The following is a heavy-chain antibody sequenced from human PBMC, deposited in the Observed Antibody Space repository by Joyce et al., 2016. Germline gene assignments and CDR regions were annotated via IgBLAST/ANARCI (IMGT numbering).Heavy chain of an antibody. CDR1: GFTFSSYG. J-gene: IGHJ3*02. CDR2: IWNDGSIK. Sequence: QVQLVESGGGVVQPGRSLRLSCTASGFTFSSYGIHWVRQAPGKGREWVELIWNDGSIKYYADSVKGRFTISRDNSKNTLYLQMNSLRAEDTAVYTCAKDGGLGTLRSGAFDIWGQGTMVTVSS. CDR3: AKDGGLGTLRSGAFDI. D-gene: IGHD3-3*01. V-gene: IGHV3-33*06.